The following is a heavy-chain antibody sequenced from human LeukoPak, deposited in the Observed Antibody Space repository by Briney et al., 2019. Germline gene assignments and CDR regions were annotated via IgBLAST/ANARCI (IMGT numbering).Heavy chain of an antibody. D-gene: IGHD3-22*01. CDR3: ARDYYDSSGYHAEYYFDY. J-gene: IGHJ4*02. CDR1: GFTFSSYS. Sequence: PGGSLRLSCAASGFTFSSYSMNWVRQAPGKGLEWVSSISSSSSYIYYADSVKGRFTISRDNAKNSLYLQMNSLRAEDTAVYYCARDYYDSSGYHAEYYFDYWGQGTLVTVSS. CDR2: ISSSSSYI. V-gene: IGHV3-21*01.